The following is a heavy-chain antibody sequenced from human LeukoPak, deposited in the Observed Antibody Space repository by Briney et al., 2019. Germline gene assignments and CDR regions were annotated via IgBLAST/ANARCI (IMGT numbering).Heavy chain of an antibody. CDR2: FDPEDGET. CDR3: ATGGYDSSGLYFDY. V-gene: IGHV1-24*01. CDR1: GYTLTELS. D-gene: IGHD3-22*01. J-gene: IGHJ4*02. Sequence: ALVKVSCKVSGYTLTELSMHWVRQAPGKGLEWMGGFDPEDGETIYAQKFQGRVTMTEDTSTDTAYVELSSLRSEDTAVYYCATGGYDSSGLYFDYWGQGTLVTVSS.